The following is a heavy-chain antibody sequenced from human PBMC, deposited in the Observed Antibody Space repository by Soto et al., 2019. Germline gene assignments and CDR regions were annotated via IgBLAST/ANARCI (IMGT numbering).Heavy chain of an antibody. CDR3: ARGGGWCSSTSSQGLDH. V-gene: IGHV3-7*01. CDR2: IKQDGSEI. CDR1: GFTLTDYW. Sequence: GGSLRLSCAASGFTLTDYWMSWVRQAPGKGLEWVANIKQDGSEIYYVDSVKGRFTISRDNAKKSLYLQKNSLRADDTAVYYCARGGGWCSSTSSQGLDHWGQGTMVTVSS. D-gene: IGHD2-2*01. J-gene: IGHJ4*02.